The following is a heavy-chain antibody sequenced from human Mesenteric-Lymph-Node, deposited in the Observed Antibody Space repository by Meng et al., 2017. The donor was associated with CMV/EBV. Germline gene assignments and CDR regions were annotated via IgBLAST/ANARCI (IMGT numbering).Heavy chain of an antibody. J-gene: IGHJ4*02. D-gene: IGHD3-16*01. CDR3: ARDLGGGNDY. CDR1: GYSIRDGYY. V-gene: IGHV4-38-2*02. CDR2: IYHSGNT. Sequence: SETLSLTCIVSGYSIRDGYYWGWIRQPPGKGLEWIGNIYHSGNTYSNPSLKSRVTISVDTSKNQFSLKLSSVTAADTAVYYCARDLGGGNDYWGQGTLVTVSS.